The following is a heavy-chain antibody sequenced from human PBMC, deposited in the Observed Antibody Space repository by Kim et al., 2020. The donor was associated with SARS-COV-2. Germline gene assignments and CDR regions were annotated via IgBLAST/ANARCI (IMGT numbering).Heavy chain of an antibody. J-gene: IGHJ3*01. CDR1: GFTISAYD. Sequence: GGSLRLSCATSGFTISAYDMNWVRQAPGKGLEWLSFITKSSTTIYYADSVEGRFTISRDNAKNSLFLQMNSLRDEDTALYYCVRDRMGGAFDVWGQGTM. D-gene: IGHD3-16*01. CDR2: ITKSSTTI. CDR3: VRDRMGGAFDV. V-gene: IGHV3-48*02.